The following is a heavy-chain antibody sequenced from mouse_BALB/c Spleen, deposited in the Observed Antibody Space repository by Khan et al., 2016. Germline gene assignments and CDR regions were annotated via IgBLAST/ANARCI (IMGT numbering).Heavy chain of an antibody. CDR1: GYSFPGFT. J-gene: IGHJ3*01. CDR2: FPPHTGGT. V-gene: IGHV1-18*01. Sequence: VRLQQSGPELVKPGASLKLSCKASGYSFPGFTLNWVPQSHGKNLEWIGLFPPHTGGTIYNQQFKGKATLTVDKSSRPAYMALLSLSSEASAVSYWARSDKEPWFAYWGQGTRVTVSA. CDR3: ARSDKEPWFAY.